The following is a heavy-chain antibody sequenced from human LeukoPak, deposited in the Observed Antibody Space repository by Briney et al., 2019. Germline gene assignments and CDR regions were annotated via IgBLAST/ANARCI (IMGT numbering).Heavy chain of an antibody. J-gene: IGHJ6*02. D-gene: IGHD3-22*01. CDR1: GGSFSGYY. CDR3: ARGPGYYYDSSGYRPYYYYGMDV. CDR2: INHSGST. V-gene: IGHV4-34*01. Sequence: SETLSLTCAVYGGSFSGYYWSWIRQPPGKGLEWMGEINHSGSTNYNPSLKSRVTISVDTSKNQFSLKLSSVTAADTAVYYCARGPGYYYDSSGYRPYYYYGMDVWGQGTTVTVSS.